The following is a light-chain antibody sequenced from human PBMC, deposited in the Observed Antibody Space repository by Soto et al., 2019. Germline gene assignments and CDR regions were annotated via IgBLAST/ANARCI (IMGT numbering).Light chain of an antibody. V-gene: IGKV3-15*01. CDR2: SAS. J-gene: IGKJ4*01. Sequence: EVVMTQSPATLCVSPGERATLSCRASQFVSTNLAWYQQKPGQAPRLLIYSASTRATGIPARFSGSGSGTEFTLTISSLQSEDSAVYYWQQFNNWPPLTFGGGTKVEIK. CDR1: QFVSTN. CDR3: QQFNNWPPLT.